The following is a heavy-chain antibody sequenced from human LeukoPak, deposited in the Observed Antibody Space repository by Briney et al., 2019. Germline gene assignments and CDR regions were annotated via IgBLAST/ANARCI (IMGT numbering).Heavy chain of an antibody. D-gene: IGHD6-13*01. J-gene: IGHJ4*02. CDR1: RDSPSSNSAA. CDR2: TYFRSKWYN. CDR3: ARGAGPKQQLTAYYFDY. V-gene: IGHV6-1*01. Sequence: LQTLSLTCAISRDSPSSNSAAWNWIRQSPSRGLEWLGRTYFRSKWYNDYAVSVKSRITINPDTSKNQFSLQLNSVTPEDTAVYYCARGAGPKQQLTAYYFDYWGQGTLVTVSS.